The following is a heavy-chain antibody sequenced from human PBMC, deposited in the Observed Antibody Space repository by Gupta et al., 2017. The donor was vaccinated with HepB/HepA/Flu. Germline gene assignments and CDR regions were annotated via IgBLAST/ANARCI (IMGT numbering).Heavy chain of an antibody. CDR1: GFPFSSYG. CDR2: ITGTGDST. J-gene: IGHJ5*01. D-gene: IGHD2-2*01. Sequence: SGFPFSSYGMSWVRQAPGKGLEWVSTITGTGDSTYYGDSVKGRFTISRDNSKNTLYLQMNSLRADDTAVYYCAKDRRRGFVVVPAAIWDSWDQGTLVTVS. V-gene: IGHV3-23*01. CDR3: AKDRRRGFVVVPAAIWDS.